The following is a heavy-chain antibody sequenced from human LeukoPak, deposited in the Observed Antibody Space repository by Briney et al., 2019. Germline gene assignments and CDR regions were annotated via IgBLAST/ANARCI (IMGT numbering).Heavy chain of an antibody. V-gene: IGHV1-18*01. CDR3: ARGYMRRGLFDY. CDR1: GYTFTSYC. J-gene: IGHJ4*02. CDR2: ISAYNGNT. D-gene: IGHD3-16*02. Sequence: ASVKFSCKASGYTFTSYCISCVRQAPGQGFEWMGWISAYNGNTNYAQKLQGRVTMTTDTSTSTAYMELRSLRSDDTAVYYCARGYMRRGLFDYWGQGTLVPVSS.